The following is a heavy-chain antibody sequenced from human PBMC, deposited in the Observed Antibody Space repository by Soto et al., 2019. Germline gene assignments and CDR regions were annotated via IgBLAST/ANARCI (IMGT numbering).Heavy chain of an antibody. D-gene: IGHD1-26*01. Sequence: QVQLVQSGPEVKKPGASAKVSCKTSGYTFSNFGISWMRQVPGQGLEWMGWISAYNGETNYAQKFQSRVSMTTDTSTNTAYMELGSLRSDDTAVYYCARASGTGVGTTSYWGQGTLVTVSS. V-gene: IGHV1-18*01. CDR3: ARASGTGVGTTSY. J-gene: IGHJ4*02. CDR1: GYTFSNFG. CDR2: ISAYNGET.